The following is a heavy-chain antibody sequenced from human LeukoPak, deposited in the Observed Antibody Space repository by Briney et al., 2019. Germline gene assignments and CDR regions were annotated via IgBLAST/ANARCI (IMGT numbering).Heavy chain of an antibody. J-gene: IGHJ4*02. CDR2: INPYSGAI. CDR1: GFTFTDEY. D-gene: IGHD2-2*01. CDR3: ARDPKSQLLLDY. Sequence: ASVKVSCKSSGFTFTDEYIHWVRQAPGQGIEWMGWINPYSGAINYAQKFQGRVTLTRDTSISTAYMELSRLTSGDTAVYYCARDPKSQLLLDYWGQGTLVTVSS. V-gene: IGHV1-2*02.